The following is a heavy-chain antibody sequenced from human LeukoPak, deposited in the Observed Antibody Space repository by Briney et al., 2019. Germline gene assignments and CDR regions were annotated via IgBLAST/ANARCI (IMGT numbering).Heavy chain of an antibody. CDR2: INPNSGGT. CDR1: GYTFTGYY. Sequence: ASVKVSCKASGYTFTGYYMHWLRQAPGQGLEWMGWINPNSGGTNYAQKFQGRVTMTRDTSISTAYMELSRLRSDDTAVYYCARAGGSATKYSSSDYWGQGTLVTVSS. V-gene: IGHV1-2*02. CDR3: ARAGGSATKYSSSDY. J-gene: IGHJ4*02. D-gene: IGHD6-6*01.